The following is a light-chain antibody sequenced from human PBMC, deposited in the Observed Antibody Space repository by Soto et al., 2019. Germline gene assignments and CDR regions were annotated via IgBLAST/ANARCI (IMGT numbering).Light chain of an antibody. V-gene: IGKV1-39*01. CDR1: QGISTY. J-gene: IGKJ1*01. CDR2: AAS. Sequence: DIQMTQSPSALSAPLADRVTITCLASQGISTYLNWYQQKPGKAPKLLIYAASSLQSGVPSRFSGSGSETDFTLTISSLQPEDFATYSCQQSYSTTWTFAQGTKVDNK. CDR3: QQSYSTTWT.